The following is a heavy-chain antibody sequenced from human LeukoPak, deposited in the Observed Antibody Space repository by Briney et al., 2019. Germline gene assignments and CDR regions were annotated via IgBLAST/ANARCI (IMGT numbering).Heavy chain of an antibody. CDR2: VKSRSAGETT. Sequence: GGSLRLSCAASGFSISNDWMSWVRQAPGKGLEWVARVKSRSAGETTDYAAPVKGRFTISRDDSKNTLYLQMNSLKTEDTAVYYCTLIQGWGSGSYYRDFWGQGALVTVSS. CDR3: TLIQGWGSGSYYRDF. V-gene: IGHV3-15*01. CDR1: GFSISNDW. D-gene: IGHD3-10*01. J-gene: IGHJ4*02.